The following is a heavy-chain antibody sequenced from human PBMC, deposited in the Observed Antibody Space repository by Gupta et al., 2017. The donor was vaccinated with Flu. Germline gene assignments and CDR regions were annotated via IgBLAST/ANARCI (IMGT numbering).Heavy chain of an antibody. CDR3: AREYCSSTSCRYYYMDV. Sequence: YYWSWIRQPPGKGLEWIGYIYYSGRTKYNTSRKRRVTISVDTSKNQFSLKLSSVTAAETAVYYCAREYCSSTSCRYYYMDVWGKGTTVTVSS. CDR2: IYYSGRT. V-gene: IGHV4-59*01. J-gene: IGHJ6*03. D-gene: IGHD2-2*01. CDR1: YY.